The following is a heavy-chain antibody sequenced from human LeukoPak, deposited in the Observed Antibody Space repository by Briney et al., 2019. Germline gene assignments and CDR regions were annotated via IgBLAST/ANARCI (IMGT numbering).Heavy chain of an antibody. D-gene: IGHD2-21*01. CDR3: ARVTWKTVIAAPDY. CDR2: LNPHTGGA. CDR1: GYTFTDYY. J-gene: IGHJ4*02. Sequence: ASVKVSCKTSGYTFTDYYIHWVRQAPGQGLGWMGQLNPHTGGANYPQKFQGRVSMTRDTSINTAYIEVSRLTSDDTAVYYCARVTWKTVIAAPDYWGQGTLVTVSS. V-gene: IGHV1-2*06.